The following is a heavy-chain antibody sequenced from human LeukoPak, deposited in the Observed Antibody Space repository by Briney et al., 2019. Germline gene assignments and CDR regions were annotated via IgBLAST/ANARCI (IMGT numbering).Heavy chain of an antibody. CDR2: IIPIFGTA. CDR3: AREGHGPFDY. Sequence: ASVKVSCKASGGTFSSYAISWVRQAPGQGLEWMGGIIPIFGTANYAQKFQGRVTITTDESTSTAYMELSSLRSKDTAVYYCAREGHGPFDYWGQGTLVTVSS. CDR1: GGTFSSYA. J-gene: IGHJ4*02. V-gene: IGHV1-69*05.